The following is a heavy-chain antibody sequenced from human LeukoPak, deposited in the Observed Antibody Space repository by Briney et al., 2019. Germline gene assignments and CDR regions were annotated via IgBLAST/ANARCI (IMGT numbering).Heavy chain of an antibody. D-gene: IGHD2-15*01. V-gene: IGHV4-38-2*02. CDR3: ARAGRESSRYYFDY. CDR1: GYSISSGYY. J-gene: IGHJ4*02. CDR2: IYHSGST. Sequence: PSETLSLTCTVSGYSISSGYYWGWIRQPPGKGLEWIGSIYHSGSTYYNPSLKSRVTISVDTSKNQFSLKLSSVTAADTAVYYCARAGRESSRYYFDYWGQGTLVTVSS.